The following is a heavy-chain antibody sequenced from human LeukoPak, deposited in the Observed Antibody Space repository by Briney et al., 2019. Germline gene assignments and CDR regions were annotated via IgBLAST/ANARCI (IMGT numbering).Heavy chain of an antibody. CDR1: GFTFSDYG. CDR3: AKEGTASKPSDLDY. CDR2: IRFDGSSK. V-gene: IGHV3-30*02. Sequence: PGGSLRLSCAASGFTFSDYGIHWVRHAPGKGLEWVAFIRFDGSSKYYTDSVKGRFTISRDNSKNTLYLQMNSLRAEDTAVYYCAKEGTASKPSDLDYWGQGTLVTVSS. D-gene: IGHD1/OR15-1a*01. J-gene: IGHJ4*02.